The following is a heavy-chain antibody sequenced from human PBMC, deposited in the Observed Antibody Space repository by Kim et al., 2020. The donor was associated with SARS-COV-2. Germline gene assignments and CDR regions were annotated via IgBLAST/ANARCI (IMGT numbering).Heavy chain of an antibody. CDR2: ISSSSSTI. CDR3: AREDGDYVWGSYRISGGFDY. V-gene: IGHV3-48*02. J-gene: IGHJ4*02. CDR1: GFTFSSYS. Sequence: GGSLRLSCAASGFTFSSYSMNWVRQAPGKGLEWVSYISSSSSTIYYADSVKGRFTISRDNAKNSLYLQMNSLRDEDTAVYYCAREDGDYVWGSYRISGGFDYWGQGTLVTVSS. D-gene: IGHD3-16*02.